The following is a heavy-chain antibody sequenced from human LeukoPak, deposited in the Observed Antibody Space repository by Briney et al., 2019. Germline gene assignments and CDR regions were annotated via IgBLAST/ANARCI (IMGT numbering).Heavy chain of an antibody. CDR2: INTNTGNP. CDR1: GYTFTSYA. CDR3: ARDQPGGDTVVVPAAPRHNWFDP. D-gene: IGHD2-2*01. Sequence: ASVKVSCKASGYTFTSYAMNWVRQAPGQGLEWMGWINTNTGNPTYAQGFTGRFVFSLDTSVSTAYLQISSLKAEDTAVYYCARDQPGGDTVVVPAAPRHNWFDPWGQGTLVTVSA. V-gene: IGHV7-4-1*02. J-gene: IGHJ5*02.